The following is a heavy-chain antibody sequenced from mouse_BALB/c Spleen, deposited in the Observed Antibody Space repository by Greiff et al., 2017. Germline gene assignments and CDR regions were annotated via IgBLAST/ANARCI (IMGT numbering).Heavy chain of an antibody. D-gene: IGHD1-1*01. J-gene: IGHJ3*01. CDR3: ARRFTTVVDPWFAY. CDR1: GDSITSGY. V-gene: IGHV3-8*02. Sequence: VQLKESGPSLVKPSQTLSLTCSVTGDSITSGYWNWIRKFPGNKLEYMGYISYSGSTYYNPSLKSRISITRDTSKNQYYLQLNSVTTEDTATYYCARRFTTVVDPWFAYWGQGTLVTVSA. CDR2: ISYSGST.